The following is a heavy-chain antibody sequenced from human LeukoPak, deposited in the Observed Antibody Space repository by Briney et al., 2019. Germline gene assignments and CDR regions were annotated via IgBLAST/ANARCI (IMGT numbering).Heavy chain of an antibody. J-gene: IGHJ6*03. V-gene: IGHV1-2*02. Sequence: ASVKVSCKASGYTFTGYYMHWVRQAPGQGLEWMGWINPNSGGTNYAQKFQGRVTMTRDTSIGTAYMELSRLRSDDTAVYYCASTYYGSGSTNYYYYYMDVWGKGTTVTVSS. CDR3: ASTYYGSGSTNYYYYYMDV. CDR2: INPNSGGT. CDR1: GYTFTGYY. D-gene: IGHD3-10*01.